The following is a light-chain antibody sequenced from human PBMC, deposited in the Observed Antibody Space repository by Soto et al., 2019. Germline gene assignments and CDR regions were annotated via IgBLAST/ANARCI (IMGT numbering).Light chain of an antibody. CDR3: QQYGRSPFT. Sequence: EIVLTQSPGTLSLSPGERATLSCRASQTVSSSYLAWYQQKPGQAPRLLIYGASSRATGIPDRFSGSGSGTDFTLTISRLETEDFAVYYCQQYGRSPFTFGPGTKVDI. V-gene: IGKV3-20*01. CDR2: GAS. CDR1: QTVSSSY. J-gene: IGKJ3*01.